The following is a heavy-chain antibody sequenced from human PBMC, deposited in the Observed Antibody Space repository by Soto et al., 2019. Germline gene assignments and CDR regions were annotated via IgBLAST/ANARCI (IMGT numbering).Heavy chain of an antibody. CDR2: IYYSGST. V-gene: IGHV4-31*03. CDR3: ARDDGDACLDY. Sequence: ASETLSLPCTFSGGSISSGGYYWSWIRQHPGKGLEWIGYIYYSGSTYYNPSLKSRVTISVDTSKNQFSPKLSSVTAADTAVYYCARDDGDACLDYWGQGTLVTVSS. J-gene: IGHJ4*02. CDR1: GGSISSGGYY.